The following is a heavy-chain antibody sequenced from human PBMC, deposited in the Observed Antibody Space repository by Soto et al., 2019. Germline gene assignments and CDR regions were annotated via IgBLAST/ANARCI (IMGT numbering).Heavy chain of an antibody. CDR2: IIPNFGTV. V-gene: IGHV1-69*13. J-gene: IGHJ6*02. CDR1: GGTFNSYA. D-gene: IGHD3-16*01. Sequence: SVKVSCKASGGTFNSYAISWVRQVPGEGPEWMGGIIPNFGTVNYAEKFQRRVTIVADESTSSAAMELRSLRSDDTAVYYCARDLGLYGDKGMLTHYYGTDVLGQGTAVTVSS. CDR3: ARDLGLYGDKGMLTHYYGTDV.